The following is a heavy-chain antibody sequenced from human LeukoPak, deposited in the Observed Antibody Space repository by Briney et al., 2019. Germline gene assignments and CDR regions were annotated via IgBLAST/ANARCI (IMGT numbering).Heavy chain of an antibody. CDR3: ARDPGGPTGYDSAGRDTFDY. D-gene: IGHD3-22*01. CDR2: INHSGST. CDR1: GGSFSGYY. V-gene: IGHV4-34*01. J-gene: IGHJ4*02. Sequence: SETLSLTCAVYGGSFSGYYWSWIRQPPGKGLEWIGEINHSGSTNYNPSLKSRVTISVDTSKNQFSLKLSSVTAADTAVYYCARDPGGPTGYDSAGRDTFDYWGQGTLVTVSS.